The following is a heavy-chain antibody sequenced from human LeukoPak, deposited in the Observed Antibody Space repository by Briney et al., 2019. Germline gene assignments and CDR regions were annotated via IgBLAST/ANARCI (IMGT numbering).Heavy chain of an antibody. CDR3: ARGPEEGLGEKRKNWFDP. Sequence: PSETLSLTCAVYGGSFSGNYWSWIRQPPGKGLEWIREINHSGSTNYNPSLKSRVTVSVDTSKYQFSLKLSSVTAADTAVYYCARGPEEGLGEKRKNWFDPWGQGTLVTVSS. CDR2: INHSGST. J-gene: IGHJ5*02. CDR1: GGSFSGNY. V-gene: IGHV4-34*01. D-gene: IGHD3-10*01.